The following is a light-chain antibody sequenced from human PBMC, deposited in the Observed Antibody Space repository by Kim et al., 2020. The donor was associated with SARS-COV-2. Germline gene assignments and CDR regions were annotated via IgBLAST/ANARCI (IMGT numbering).Light chain of an antibody. CDR3: QSSDSSNLHVV. J-gene: IGLJ2*01. CDR1: SGSIASSY. Sequence: TVTISCPRSSGSIASSYVQWYQQRPGSAPTTLIYEDKQRPSGVPDRFSGSIDSSSNSASLTISGLKTEDEADYYCQSSDSSNLHVVFGGGTQLTVL. CDR2: EDK. V-gene: IGLV6-57*03.